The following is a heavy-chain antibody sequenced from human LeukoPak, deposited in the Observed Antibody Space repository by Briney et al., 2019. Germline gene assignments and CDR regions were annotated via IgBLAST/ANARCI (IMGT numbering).Heavy chain of an antibody. Sequence: TSETLSLTCAVYGGSFSGYYWSWIRQPPGKGLEWIGEINHSGSTNYNPSLKSRVTISVDKSKNQFSLKLSPVTAADTAVYYCASRGYSYGYGYWGQGTLVTVSS. D-gene: IGHD5-18*01. V-gene: IGHV4-34*01. CDR3: ASRGYSYGYGY. CDR2: INHSGST. CDR1: GGSFSGYY. J-gene: IGHJ4*02.